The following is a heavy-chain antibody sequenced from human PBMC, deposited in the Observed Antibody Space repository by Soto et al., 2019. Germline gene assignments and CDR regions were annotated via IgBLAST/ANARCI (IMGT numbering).Heavy chain of an antibody. D-gene: IGHD3-3*01. Sequence: ASVKVSCKASGYTFTSYDINWVRQATGQGLEWMGWMNPNSGNTGYAQKFQGRVTMTRNTSISTAYMELSSLRSEDTAVYYCARGRARITIFGVVRNWFDPWGQGTLVTVYS. CDR3: ARGRARITIFGVVRNWFDP. CDR2: MNPNSGNT. CDR1: GYTFTSYD. J-gene: IGHJ5*02. V-gene: IGHV1-8*01.